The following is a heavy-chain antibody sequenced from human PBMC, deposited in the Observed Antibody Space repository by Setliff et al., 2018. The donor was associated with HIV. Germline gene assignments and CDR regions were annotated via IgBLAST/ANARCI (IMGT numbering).Heavy chain of an antibody. J-gene: IGHJ4*02. V-gene: IGHV4-4*07. D-gene: IGHD3-22*01. CDR3: ASGFSAFFHDTSGYYYYY. CDR1: DDSISSNY. CDR2: IYTGGRT. Sequence: PSETLSLTCTVSDDSISSNYWSWIRQSAGKGLEWVGRIYTGGRTNYNPSLKSRVTISVDTSKNQFSLKLRSVTAADTAVYYCASGFSAFFHDTSGYYYYYWGQGTLVTVSS.